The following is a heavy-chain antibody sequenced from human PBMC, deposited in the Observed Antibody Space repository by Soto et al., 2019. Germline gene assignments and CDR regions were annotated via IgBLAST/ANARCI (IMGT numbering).Heavy chain of an antibody. V-gene: IGHV2-5*01. J-gene: IGHJ4*02. CDR3: AHRLRWMANFDY. Sequence: SGPTLVEPTQTLTLTGTFSGFSLTTSGGGVGWIRQPPGKALEWLALIYWNDEKRYIPSLKSRLTITKDTSRNKLVLTMTNMDPVDTATSSCAHRLRWMANFDYWGQGTLVTVSS. CDR2: IYWNDEK. CDR1: GFSLTTSGGG. D-gene: IGHD5-12*01.